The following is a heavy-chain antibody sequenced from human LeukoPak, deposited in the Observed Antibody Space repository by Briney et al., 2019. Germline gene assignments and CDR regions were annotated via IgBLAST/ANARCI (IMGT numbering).Heavy chain of an antibody. CDR2: ISGSSSYI. Sequence: PGVSLTLFCAVSGFTFSSYSMQWVRQAPGKGLEWVSFISGSSSYIYYADSVKGRFNISRDNARTSLYLQMNSLRAEDTAVYYCARGGSGWYEGDYWGQGTLVTVSS. V-gene: IGHV3-21*01. CDR1: GFTFSSYS. CDR3: ARGGSGWYEGDY. J-gene: IGHJ4*02. D-gene: IGHD6-19*01.